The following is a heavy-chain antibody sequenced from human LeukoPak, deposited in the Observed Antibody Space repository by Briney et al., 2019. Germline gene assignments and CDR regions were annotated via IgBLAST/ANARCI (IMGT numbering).Heavy chain of an antibody. J-gene: IGHJ4*02. CDR3: ARSTTRYFDS. V-gene: IGHV4-39*01. CDR1: GGSISSSSYY. CDR2: IYYSGST. D-gene: IGHD2-15*01. Sequence: SETLSLTCTVSGGSISSSSYYWGWIRQPPGKGLEWIGSIYYSGSTYYNPSLKSRVTISVDTSKNQFSLKLSSVTAADTAVYYCARSTTRYFDSWGQGTLVTVSS.